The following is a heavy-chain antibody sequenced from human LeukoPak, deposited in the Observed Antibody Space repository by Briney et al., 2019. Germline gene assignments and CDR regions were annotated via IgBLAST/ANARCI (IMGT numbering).Heavy chain of an antibody. V-gene: IGHV3-23*01. CDR3: AKDLQWGDYYYGMDV. CDR1: GFAFSTYA. Sequence: QPGGSLRLSCAASGFAFSTYAMSWVRQAPGKGLEWVSAISGSGGSTYHADSVKGRFTISRDNSKNTLYLPMNSLRAEDTAVYYCAKDLQWGDYYYGMDVWGQGTTVTVSS. CDR2: ISGSGGST. D-gene: IGHD1-26*01. J-gene: IGHJ6*02.